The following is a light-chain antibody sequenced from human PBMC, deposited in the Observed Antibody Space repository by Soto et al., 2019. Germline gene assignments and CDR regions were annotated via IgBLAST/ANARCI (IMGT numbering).Light chain of an antibody. CDR1: QSLVHSDGNTY. CDR3: MQGTHWPPYT. V-gene: IGKV2-30*02. Sequence: DVVMTQSPLSLPVTLGQPASISCRSSQSLVHSDGNTYLNRFQQRPGQSPRHLIYKVSNRDSGVPDRFSGSGSGTNFTLKISRVEAEDVGVYYCMQGTHWPPYTFGQGTKLEIK. J-gene: IGKJ2*01. CDR2: KVS.